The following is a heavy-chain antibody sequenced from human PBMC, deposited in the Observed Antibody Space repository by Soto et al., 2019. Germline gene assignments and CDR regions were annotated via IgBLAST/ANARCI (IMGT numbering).Heavy chain of an antibody. CDR3: APQTAGAGTS. CDR1: GFTFSSYS. D-gene: IGHD6-19*01. J-gene: IGHJ4*02. Sequence: EVQLVESGGGLVQPGGSLRLSCAASGFTFSSYSMNWVRQAPGKGLEWVSYISSSSSTIYYADSVKGRFTISRDNAKNSLYLQRNGVRTEDGAVYYGAPQTAGAGTSGGQGPLATLPS. CDR2: ISSSSSTI. V-gene: IGHV3-48*01.